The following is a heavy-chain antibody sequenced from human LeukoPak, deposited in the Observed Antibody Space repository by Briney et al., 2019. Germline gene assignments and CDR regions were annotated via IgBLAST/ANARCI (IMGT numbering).Heavy chain of an antibody. V-gene: IGHV3-9*01. CDR1: GFTFGNYA. D-gene: IGHD6-19*01. CDR2: ISWNSGTI. J-gene: IGHJ1*01. CDR3: ARAYKDRSLAGKKEFFQH. Sequence: GGYLRLSCAASGFTFGNYAMNWVRQVPGKGLEWISLISWNSGTIGYADSVKGRFTISRDNANNFLYLQMNSLRAEDTALYYCARAYKDRSLAGKKEFFQHWGQGTLVTVSS.